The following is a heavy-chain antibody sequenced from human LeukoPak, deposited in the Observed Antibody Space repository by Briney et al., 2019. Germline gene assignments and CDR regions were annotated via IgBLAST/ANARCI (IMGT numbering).Heavy chain of an antibody. CDR3: ARGPDYYDYVWGRNRNPFDY. Sequence: SETLSLTCAVYGGSFSGYYWNWIRQPPGKGLEWIGEIIHSGSTNYNPSLKSRVTISVDTSKTQFSLKLSSVTAADTAVYYCARGPDYYDYVWGRNRNPFDYWGQGTLVTVSS. D-gene: IGHD3-16*01. CDR2: IIHSGST. CDR1: GGSFSGYY. V-gene: IGHV4-34*01. J-gene: IGHJ4*02.